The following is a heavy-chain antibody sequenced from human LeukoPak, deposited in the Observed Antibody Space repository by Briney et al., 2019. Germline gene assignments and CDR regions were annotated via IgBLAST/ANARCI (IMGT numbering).Heavy chain of an antibody. V-gene: IGHV4-31*02. Sequence: SETLSLTCSVSAGSISSGGYYWSWIRQHPGKGLEWIGNIYYSGSTYYNPSLKSRVTISVDKSKNQLSLKVNSVTAADTAVYYCARDLSGRWLDPWGQGTVVIVSS. CDR3: ARDLSGRWLDP. CDR2: IYYSGST. CDR1: AGSISSGGYY. J-gene: IGHJ5*02.